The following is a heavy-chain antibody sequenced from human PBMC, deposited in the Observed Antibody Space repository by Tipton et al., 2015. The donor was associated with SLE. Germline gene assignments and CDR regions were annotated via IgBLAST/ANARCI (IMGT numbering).Heavy chain of an antibody. J-gene: IGHJ4*02. CDR1: GGSISSSNW. V-gene: IGHV4-4*02. CDR3: ARRESSTLDY. D-gene: IGHD6-13*01. CDR2: IYHSGST. Sequence: SLRLSCAVSGGSISSSNWWSWVRQPPGKGLEWIGEIYHSGSTNYNPSLKGRVTISVDKSKNQFSLKLSSVTAADTAVYYCARRESSTLDYWGQGTLVTVSS.